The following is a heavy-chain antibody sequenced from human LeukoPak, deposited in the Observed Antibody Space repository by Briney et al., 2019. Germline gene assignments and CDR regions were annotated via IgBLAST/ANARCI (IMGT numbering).Heavy chain of an antibody. D-gene: IGHD6-19*01. Sequence: GGSLRLSCAASGFTFSSYAMSWVRQAPGKGLEWVSAISGSGGSTYYADSVKGRFTISRDNSKNTLYLQMNSLRAEDTAVYYYAKDSSGWYKGRDYYYYYMDVWGKGTTVTISS. V-gene: IGHV3-23*01. CDR3: AKDSSGWYKGRDYYYYYMDV. CDR2: ISGSGGST. CDR1: GFTFSSYA. J-gene: IGHJ6*03.